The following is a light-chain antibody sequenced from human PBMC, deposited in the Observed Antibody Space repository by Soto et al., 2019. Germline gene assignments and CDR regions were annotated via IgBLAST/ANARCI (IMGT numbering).Light chain of an antibody. J-gene: IGKJ1*01. V-gene: IGKV1-33*01. CDR1: QNINNY. CDR3: KHYNSYSEA. Sequence: DIQMTQSPSSLSASVGDRVTITCQASQNINNYLNWYQQKPGRAPKLLIYDASNLEAGVPSRFSGSGSGTEFTLTIRSLQPDDFATYYCKHYNSYSEAFGQGTKVDIK. CDR2: DAS.